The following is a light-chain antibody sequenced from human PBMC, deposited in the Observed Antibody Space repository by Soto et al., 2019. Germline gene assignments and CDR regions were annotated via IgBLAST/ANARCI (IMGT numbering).Light chain of an antibody. V-gene: IGLV2-14*01. J-gene: IGLJ1*01. CDR1: SSDVGGYNY. CDR2: DVS. CDR3: SSSTSSSTYCV. Sequence: QSVLTQPASVSGSPGQSITISCTGTSSDVGGYNYVSWYQQHPGKAPKLMIYDVSNRPSGVSNRLSGSKSGNTASLTISGLQAEDEADYYCSSSTSSSTYCVFGTGTKVPVL.